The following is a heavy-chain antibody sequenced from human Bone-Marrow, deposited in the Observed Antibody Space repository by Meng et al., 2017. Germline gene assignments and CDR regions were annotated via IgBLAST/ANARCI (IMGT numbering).Heavy chain of an antibody. CDR2: ISPSGRTT. CDR3: AKGHYFDASAYYHDAFDI. J-gene: IGHJ3*02. Sequence: GESLKISCVASGLSFTDAWMSWVRQAPGKGLEWVSGISPSGRTTYYPYSVKGRFAISRDSSKNTLFLQMNSLRAEDTAIYYCAKGHYFDASAYYHDAFDIWGQGTMVTVSS. D-gene: IGHD3-22*01. CDR1: GLSFTDAW. V-gene: IGHV3-23*01.